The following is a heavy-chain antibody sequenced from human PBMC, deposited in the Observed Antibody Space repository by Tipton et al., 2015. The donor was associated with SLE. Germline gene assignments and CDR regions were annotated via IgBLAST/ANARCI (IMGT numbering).Heavy chain of an antibody. CDR1: GFIFSDYY. CDR2: ISSSGSTV. J-gene: IGHJ4*02. V-gene: IGHV3-11*04. Sequence: SLRLSCAASGFIFSDYYMSWIRQAPGKGLEWVSYISSSGSTVYYADSVKGRFTISRDNAKNSLSLQMNSLRAEDTAVYYCARDMDGDYGFDYWGQGTLVTVSS. CDR3: ARDMDGDYGFDY. D-gene: IGHD4-17*01.